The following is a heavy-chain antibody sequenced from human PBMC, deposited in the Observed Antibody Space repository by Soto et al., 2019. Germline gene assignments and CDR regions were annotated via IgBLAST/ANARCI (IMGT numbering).Heavy chain of an antibody. CDR2: IYYSGST. CDR1: GGSISSYY. D-gene: IGHD4-17*01. J-gene: IGHJ6*03. V-gene: IGHV4-59*08. Sequence: SDTLSLTCTVSGGSISSYYWSWIRQPPGKGLERVGYIYYSGSTNYNPSLKSRVTXSVDTSKNQLSLKLSSVTAADTAVYYCARHPTVTTDYYYYYYMDVWGKGTTVTVSS. CDR3: ARHPTVTTDYYYYYYMDV.